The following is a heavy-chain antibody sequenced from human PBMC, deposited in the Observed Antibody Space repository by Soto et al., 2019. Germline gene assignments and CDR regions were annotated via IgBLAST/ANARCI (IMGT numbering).Heavy chain of an antibody. D-gene: IGHD6-13*01. Sequence: EVQLVESGGGLVQPGGSLRLSCAASGFTFSSYWMNWVRQVPGKGLVWVSRINSDGTTTIYAESVKGRFTISRDNSKNTLYLQMNSLRAEDTAVYYCARDLTRLQQLVMVYYYYGMDVWGQGTTVTVSS. CDR3: ARDLTRLQQLVMVYYYYGMDV. J-gene: IGHJ6*02. CDR1: GFTFSSYW. CDR2: INSDGTTT. V-gene: IGHV3-74*01.